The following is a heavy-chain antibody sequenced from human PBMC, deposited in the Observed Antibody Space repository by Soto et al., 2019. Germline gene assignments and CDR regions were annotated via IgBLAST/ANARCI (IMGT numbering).Heavy chain of an antibody. Sequence: EVQLVESGGGLVQPGGSLRLSCAASGFTFSSYWMHWVRQAPGKGLVWVSRINGDGSNTIYADSVKGRFTISRDNAENTLYLQMTSLRAEDTAVYYCARPYSYDTSGYRIDFWGQGTLVTVSS. J-gene: IGHJ4*02. CDR3: ARPYSYDTSGYRIDF. CDR1: GFTFSSYW. V-gene: IGHV3-74*01. CDR2: INGDGSNT. D-gene: IGHD3-22*01.